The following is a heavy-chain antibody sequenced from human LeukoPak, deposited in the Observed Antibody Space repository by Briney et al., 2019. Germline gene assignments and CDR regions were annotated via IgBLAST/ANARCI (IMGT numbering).Heavy chain of an antibody. CDR2: IYYSGIT. J-gene: IGHJ4*02. Sequence: PSATLSLTCTVSGDSISTSSYYWGWVRQTPGKGLEWLGSIYYSGITHYNPSLQSRLTIYVDTSRNQSSLHLFSVTAADTAVFYCARSDYYDYRQIDYWGQGTLVTVS. CDR3: ARSDYYDYRQIDY. D-gene: IGHD3-16*01. CDR1: GDSISTSSYY. V-gene: IGHV4-39*01.